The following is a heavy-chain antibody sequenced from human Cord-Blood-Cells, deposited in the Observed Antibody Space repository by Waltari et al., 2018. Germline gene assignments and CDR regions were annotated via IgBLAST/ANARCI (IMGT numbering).Heavy chain of an antibody. V-gene: IGHV1-8*03. CDR2: LNPNTGNT. CDR1: GYTFTSYD. CDR3: ARSYDCWSDMPKNYYMDV. D-gene: IGHD3-3*01. Sequence: QVQLVQSGSEVKKPGASVKVSCKAYGYTFTSYDINWVRQATGQGLEWMGWLNPNTGNTGYAQKFLGRVTITRNTSISTAYMDLSSLRSEDTAVYYCARSYDCWSDMPKNYYMDVWGKVTTVTVSS. J-gene: IGHJ6*03.